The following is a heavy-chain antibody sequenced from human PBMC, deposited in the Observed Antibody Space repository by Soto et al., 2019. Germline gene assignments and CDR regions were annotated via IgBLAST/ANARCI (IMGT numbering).Heavy chain of an antibody. CDR2: IYTSGST. V-gene: IGHV4-4*07. D-gene: IGHD6-13*01. J-gene: IGHJ2*01. Sequence: SETLSLTCTVSGGSISSYYWSWIRQPAGKGLEWIGRIYTSGSTNYNPSLKSRVTMSVDTSKNQFSLKLSSVTAADTAAYYCARVAYSSSWYPNWYFDLWGRGTLVTVSS. CDR3: ARVAYSSSWYPNWYFDL. CDR1: GGSISSYY.